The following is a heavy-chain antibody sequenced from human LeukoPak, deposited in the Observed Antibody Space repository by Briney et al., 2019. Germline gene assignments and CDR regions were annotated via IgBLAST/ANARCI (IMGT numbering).Heavy chain of an antibody. Sequence: GASVKVSCKASGYTFTSYGISWVRQAPGQGLEWMGWINTNTGNPTYAQGFTGRFVFSLDTSVSTAYLQISSLKAEDTAVYYCARGVNNYYDSSGYLGYWGQGTLVTVSS. V-gene: IGHV7-4-1*02. CDR3: ARGVNNYYDSSGYLGY. CDR2: INTNTGNP. D-gene: IGHD3-22*01. J-gene: IGHJ4*02. CDR1: GYTFTSYG.